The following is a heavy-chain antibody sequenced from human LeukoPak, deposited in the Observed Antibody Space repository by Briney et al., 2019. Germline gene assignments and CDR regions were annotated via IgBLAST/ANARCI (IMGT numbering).Heavy chain of an antibody. Sequence: GGSLRLSCAASGLTFSSYAMHWVRQAPGKGLEWVAVISYDGSNKYYADSVKGRFTISRDNSKNTLYLQMNSLRAEDTAVYYCARAFSYGDYDCWGQGTLVTVSS. J-gene: IGHJ4*02. CDR3: ARAFSYGDYDC. V-gene: IGHV3-30-3*01. CDR1: GLTFSSYA. D-gene: IGHD4-17*01. CDR2: ISYDGSNK.